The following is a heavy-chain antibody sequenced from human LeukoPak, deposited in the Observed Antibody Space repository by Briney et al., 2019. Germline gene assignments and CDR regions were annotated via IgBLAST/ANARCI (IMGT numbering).Heavy chain of an antibody. D-gene: IGHD3-3*01. CDR2: INHSGST. Sequence: SETLSLTCAVYGGSFSGYYWSWIRQPPGKGLEWIGEINHSGSTNYNPSLKSRVTISVDTSKNQFSLKLSSVTAADTAVYYCATNDFWSGYYKGIEDYWGQGTLVTVSS. CDR3: ATNDFWSGYYKGIEDY. V-gene: IGHV4-34*01. J-gene: IGHJ4*02. CDR1: GGSFSGYY.